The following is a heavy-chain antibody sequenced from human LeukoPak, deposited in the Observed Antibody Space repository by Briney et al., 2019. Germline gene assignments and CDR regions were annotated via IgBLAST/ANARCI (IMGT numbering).Heavy chain of an antibody. D-gene: IGHD1-14*01. CDR2: IGSTGTDR. CDR3: ATETIGRHYDY. J-gene: IGHJ4*02. V-gene: IGHV3-21*01. CDR1: GFSFSSSG. Sequence: GGSLRLSCAASGFSFSSSGINWVRQAPGEGLEWVSSIGSTGTDRYYADSVKGRFTISRDNAKNSLYLQMNSLRAEDTAVYYCATETIGRHYDYWGQGTLLTVSS.